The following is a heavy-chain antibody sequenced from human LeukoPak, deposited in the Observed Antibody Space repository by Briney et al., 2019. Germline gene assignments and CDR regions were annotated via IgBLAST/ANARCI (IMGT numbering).Heavy chain of an antibody. CDR1: RGSIRSYY. CDR2: IYYSRST. D-gene: IGHD3-3*01. CDR3: ARVFWGGYYVDY. Sequence: SETLSLTRTVSRGSIRSYYWSWLRQPPAKRLEWIGCIYYSRSTNYNPSLKGRVTISVDSSKNQSVLKLSSVTAADAAVYYCARVFWGGYYVDYWGQGTLVTVSS. V-gene: IGHV4-59*01. J-gene: IGHJ4*02.